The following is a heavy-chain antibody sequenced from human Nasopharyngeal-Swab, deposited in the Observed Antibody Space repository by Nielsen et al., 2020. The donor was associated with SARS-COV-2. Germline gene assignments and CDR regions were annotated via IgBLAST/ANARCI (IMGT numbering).Heavy chain of an antibody. J-gene: IGHJ4*02. D-gene: IGHD2-2*01. CDR2: ISGSGGST. Sequence: WIRQPPGKGLEWVSAISGSGGSTYYADSVKGRFTISRDNSKNTLYLQMNSPRAEDTAVYYCAKDEYIVVVPAALRLDYWGQGTLVTVSP. CDR3: AKDEYIVVVPAALRLDY. V-gene: IGHV3-23*01.